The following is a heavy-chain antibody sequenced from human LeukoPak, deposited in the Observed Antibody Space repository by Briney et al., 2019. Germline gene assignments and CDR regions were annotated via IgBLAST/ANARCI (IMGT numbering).Heavy chain of an antibody. CDR1: GYTLTELS. CDR2: FEPEDGET. J-gene: IGHJ4*02. V-gene: IGHV1-24*01. Sequence: ASVKVSCKVSGYTLTELSMHWVRQAPGKGLEWMGGFEPEDGETIYAQKFQGRVTMTEDTSTDTAYMELSSLRSEDTAVYYCATDRLGYCSSTSCYFDYWGQGTLVTVSS. D-gene: IGHD2-2*01. CDR3: ATDRLGYCSSTSCYFDY.